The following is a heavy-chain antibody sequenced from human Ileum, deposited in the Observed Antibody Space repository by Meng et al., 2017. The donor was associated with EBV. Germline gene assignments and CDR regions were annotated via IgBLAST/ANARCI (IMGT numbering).Heavy chain of an antibody. CDR3: AKNGEKYFEY. CDR2: MSDSGIT. V-gene: IGHV4-4*01. CDR1: GGCISVIYW. Sequence: VLLRASVLGLGNPAGIMSLTVAVSGGCISVIYWWSWVRQSPEKGLEWIGEMSDSGITHYNPSLKSRVTISADKSNNQFSLKLTSVTSADTAGYFCAKNGEKYFEYWGQGTLVTVSS. J-gene: IGHJ4*02.